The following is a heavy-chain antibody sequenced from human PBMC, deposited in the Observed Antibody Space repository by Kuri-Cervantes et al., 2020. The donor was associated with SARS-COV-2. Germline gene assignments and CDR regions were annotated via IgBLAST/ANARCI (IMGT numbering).Heavy chain of an antibody. CDR1: GFTVSSNY. Sequence: LPLTCAASGFTVSSNYMSWVRQAPGKGLEWVSVIYSGGSAYYADSVKGRFTISRDNSKNTLYLQMNSLRAEDTAVYYCARVPSGSYYEYYFDYWGQGTLVTVSS. CDR2: IYSGGSA. D-gene: IGHD1-26*01. J-gene: IGHJ4*02. CDR3: ARVPSGSYYEYYFDY. V-gene: IGHV3-53*01.